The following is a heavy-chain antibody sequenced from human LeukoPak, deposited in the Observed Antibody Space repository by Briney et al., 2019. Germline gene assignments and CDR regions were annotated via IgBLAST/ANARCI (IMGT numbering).Heavy chain of an antibody. CDR3: ARDGAGMTGTGLDY. J-gene: IGHJ4*02. Sequence: KTSETLSLTCTVSNGSINFVSYYWSWIRQPPGKGLEWLGYIHYTGNTIYNPSLKSRVTISMDTAKNQFSLKVSSETAADTAVYYCARDGAGMTGTGLDYWGQGILATVSS. CDR1: NGSINFVSYY. V-gene: IGHV4-61*01. CDR2: IHYTGNT. D-gene: IGHD3-9*01.